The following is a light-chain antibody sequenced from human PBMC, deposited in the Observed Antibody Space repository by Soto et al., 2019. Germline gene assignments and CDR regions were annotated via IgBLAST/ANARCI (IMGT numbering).Light chain of an antibody. CDR3: QQYNKWPYT. Sequence: EIVMTQSPATLSLSPGGSATLSCRASQHVSSNLAWYRQKPGQPPTLLIYRASTRATGIPATFSGSGSGTEFTLTISSLQYEYFAVYYCQQYNKWPYTFGQGTKLEI. CDR1: QHVSSN. CDR2: RAS. J-gene: IGKJ2*01. V-gene: IGKV3-15*01.